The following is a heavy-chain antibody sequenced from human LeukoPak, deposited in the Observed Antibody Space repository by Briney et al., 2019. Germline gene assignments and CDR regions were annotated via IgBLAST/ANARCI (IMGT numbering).Heavy chain of an antibody. V-gene: IGHV5-51*01. J-gene: IGHJ3*02. Sequence: HGESLKISCKGSGYSFTSYWIGWVRQMPGKGLEWMGIIYPGDSDTRYSPSFQGQVAISADKSISTAYLQWSSLKASDTAMYYCASASGYYYDSSGYYPGRAFDIWGQGTMVTVSS. D-gene: IGHD3-22*01. CDR1: GYSFTSYW. CDR3: ASASGYYYDSSGYYPGRAFDI. CDR2: IYPGDSDT.